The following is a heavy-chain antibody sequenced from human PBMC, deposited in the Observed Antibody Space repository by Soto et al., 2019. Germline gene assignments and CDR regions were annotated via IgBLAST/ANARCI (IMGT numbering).Heavy chain of an antibody. V-gene: IGHV3-21*01. CDR1: GFTFSSDS. CDR2: ISSSSYI. D-gene: IGHD1-26*01. J-gene: IGHJ6*02. Sequence: PGCSLTLSIAAAGFTFSSDSMTWVRQAPGKGLEWVSSISSSSYIYYADSVKGRFTISRDNAKNSLYLQMNSLRAEDTAVYYCARDQTLWQWELPAYSYYGMDVWGQGTTVTVSS. CDR3: ARDQTLWQWELPAYSYYGMDV.